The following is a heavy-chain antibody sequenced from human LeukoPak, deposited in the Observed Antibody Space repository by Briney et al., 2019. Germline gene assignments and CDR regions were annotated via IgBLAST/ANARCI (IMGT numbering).Heavy chain of an antibody. Sequence: SETLSLTCSVSGGSIRNYFWSWIRQPAGKGLEWIGRIYTSGSTDYNPSLRSRVTMSVDTSRDQFSLKLTSMTAADTAVYYCARESKSYDGSGFYHDYWGQGTLVAVSS. D-gene: IGHD3-22*01. V-gene: IGHV4-4*07. CDR3: ARESKSYDGSGFYHDY. CDR2: IYTSGST. J-gene: IGHJ4*02. CDR1: GGSIRNYF.